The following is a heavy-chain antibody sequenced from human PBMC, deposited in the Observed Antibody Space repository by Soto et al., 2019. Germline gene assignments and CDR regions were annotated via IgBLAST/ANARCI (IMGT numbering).Heavy chain of an antibody. Sequence: QVHLVQSGAEVKKPGASVKVSCTASGYTFTNFGIRWVRQAPGQGLEWMGWISAYNGNTNDAQKFRGSVTMTTDTSTSTAYMERRSLRSDDTAVYYCARGGTPIGYWGQGTLVTVSS. D-gene: IGHD3-16*01. CDR1: GYTFTNFG. CDR3: ARGGTPIGY. V-gene: IGHV1-18*01. J-gene: IGHJ4*02. CDR2: ISAYNGNT.